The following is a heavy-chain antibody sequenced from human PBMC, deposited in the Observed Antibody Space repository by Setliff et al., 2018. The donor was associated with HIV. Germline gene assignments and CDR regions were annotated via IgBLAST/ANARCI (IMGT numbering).Heavy chain of an antibody. CDR3: ARALYGDYGGDLNWLDP. Sequence: GPSVKVSCKASGYTFNRYPMNWVRQAPGQGLEWMGWINTNTGSPTYAQAFTGRFVFSVDTSVSTAYLQISSLKAEDTAVYYCARALYGDYGGDLNWLDPWGQGTLVTVSS. J-gene: IGHJ5*02. CDR2: INTNTGSP. D-gene: IGHD4-17*01. V-gene: IGHV7-4-1*02. CDR1: GYTFNRYP.